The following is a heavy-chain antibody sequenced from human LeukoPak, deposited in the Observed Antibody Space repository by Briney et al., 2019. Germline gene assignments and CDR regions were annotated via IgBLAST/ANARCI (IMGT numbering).Heavy chain of an antibody. CDR2: IDSDGSDT. V-gene: IGHV3-74*01. CDR1: GFTFSKHG. J-gene: IGHJ4*02. D-gene: IGHD5-24*01. CDR3: ARAGYNWEHDY. Sequence: GGSLRLSCAASGFTFSKHGMNWVRQAPGKGLVWVSRIDSDGSDTTYADSVKGRFTISRDNAKNTLYLQMNSLRAEDTAVYYCARAGYNWEHDYWGQGTLVTVSS.